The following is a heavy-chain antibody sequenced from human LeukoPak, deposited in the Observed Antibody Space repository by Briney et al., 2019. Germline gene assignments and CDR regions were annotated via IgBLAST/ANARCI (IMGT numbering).Heavy chain of an antibody. CDR1: GGSISSYY. J-gene: IGHJ4*02. CDR3: ARNSLNDYSWGRHRQTFVFDY. V-gene: IGHV4-59*01. CDR2: TYYSVGS. D-gene: IGHD3-16*02. Sequence: SETLSLTCTVSGGSISSYYWSWLRHRPAKGLEWIGYTYYSVGSNYNPSLTSRVPMPLDKAKNKSSLKLSSVTSADAAASCLARNSLNDYSWGRHRQTFVFDYWGQGTLVTVSS.